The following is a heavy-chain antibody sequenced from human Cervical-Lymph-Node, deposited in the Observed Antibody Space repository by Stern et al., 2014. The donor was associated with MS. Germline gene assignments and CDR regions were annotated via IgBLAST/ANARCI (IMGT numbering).Heavy chain of an antibody. V-gene: IGHV1-24*01. Sequence: HVQLVQSGAEVKKHGASVKVSCKVSGYTLTELSMHWVRQAPGKGLEWMGGFNPEDGETIYAQKFQGRVTMTEDTSTDTAYMEMTSLRSEDTAVYYCAIESWLGYGLYVWGQGTTVTVSS. J-gene: IGHJ6*02. CDR3: AIESWLGYGLYV. CDR2: FNPEDGET. CDR1: GYTLTELS. D-gene: IGHD3-22*01.